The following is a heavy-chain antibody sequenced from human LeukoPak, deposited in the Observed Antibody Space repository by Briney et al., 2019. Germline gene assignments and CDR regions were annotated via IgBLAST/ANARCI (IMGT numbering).Heavy chain of an antibody. J-gene: IGHJ5*02. CDR2: IANEATNYAT. D-gene: IGHD3-10*01. V-gene: IGHV3-73*01. Sequence: GGSLRPSCAASGLSFTDSGFHWVRHASGKGLEWVARIANEATNYATAYAASVKGRFTIYRDNSKKTAYLQMNRLKTEDTAVYYCVRHRTAGIGENWFDPWGQGTLVTVSS. CDR1: GLSFTDSG. CDR3: VRHRTAGIGENWFDP.